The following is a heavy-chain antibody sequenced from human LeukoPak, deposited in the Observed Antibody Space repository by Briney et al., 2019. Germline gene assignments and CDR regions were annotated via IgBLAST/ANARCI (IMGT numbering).Heavy chain of an antibody. V-gene: IGHV3-23*01. D-gene: IGHD3-22*01. CDR1: GFTFSSYA. J-gene: IGHJ4*02. CDR3: AKVGVVVTAIDY. CDR2: ISGSGGST. Sequence: GGSLRLSCAASGFTFSSYAMSRVRQAPGKGLEWVSAISGSGGSTYYADSVKGRFTISRDNSKNTLYLQMNSLRAEDTAVYYCAKVGVVVTAIDYWGQGTLVTVSS.